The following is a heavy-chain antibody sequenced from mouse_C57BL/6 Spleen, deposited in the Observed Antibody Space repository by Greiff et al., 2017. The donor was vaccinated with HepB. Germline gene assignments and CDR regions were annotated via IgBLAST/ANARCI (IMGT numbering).Heavy chain of an antibody. J-gene: IGHJ1*03. D-gene: IGHD1-1*01. CDR1: GYTFTSYW. CDR2: IDPSDSYT. V-gene: IGHV1-50*01. Sequence: QVQLLQPGAELVKPGASVKLSCKASGYTFTSYWMQWVKQRPGQGLEWIGEIDPSDSYTNYNQKFKGKATLTVDTSSSTAYMQLSSLTSEDSAVYYCASKDITTVVDWYFDVWGTGTTVTVSS. CDR3: ASKDITTVVDWYFDV.